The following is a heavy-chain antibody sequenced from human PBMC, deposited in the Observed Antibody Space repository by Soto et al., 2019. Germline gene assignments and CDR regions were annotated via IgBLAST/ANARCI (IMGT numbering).Heavy chain of an antibody. CDR2: IYWNSNRI. J-gene: IGHJ4*02. V-gene: IGHV3-9*01. CDR3: TKDSSPGGLDY. CDR1: GFTLDDYA. Sequence: EVQLVESGGGLVQPGTSRRLSCAASGFTLDDYAMHWVRQAPGKGLEWVSGIYWNSNRIDYADSVKGRFTISRDNAKKSLYLQMNGRRAEDTALYYCTKDSSPGGLDYWGQRTLVIVSS. D-gene: IGHD3-16*01.